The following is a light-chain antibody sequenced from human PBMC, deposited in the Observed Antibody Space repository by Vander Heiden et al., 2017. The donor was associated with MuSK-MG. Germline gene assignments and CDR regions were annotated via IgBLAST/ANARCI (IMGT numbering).Light chain of an antibody. Sequence: DIQMTQSPSSLSASVGDRVTITCRASQSSSSNFNWYQQKPGKAPNLLIYAASSLERGVPSRFSSSGSGTDFTLTITRLQPEDFATYYCQHRHSTPRTFGQGTKVEIK. CDR3: QHRHSTPRT. CDR2: AAS. J-gene: IGKJ1*01. V-gene: IGKV1-39*01. CDR1: QSSSSN.